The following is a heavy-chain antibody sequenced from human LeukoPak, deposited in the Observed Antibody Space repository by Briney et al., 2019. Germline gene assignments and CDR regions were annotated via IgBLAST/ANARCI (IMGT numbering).Heavy chain of an antibody. CDR2: IYPGDSDT. CDR1: GYSFTSYW. Sequence: GESLKISCKGSGYSFTSYWIGWVRQMPGKGLEWVGIIYPGDSDTRYSPSFQGQVTISADKSISTAYLQWSSLKASDTAMYYCASRYCSSTSCPVGWGRGTLVTVSS. CDR3: ASRYCSSTSCPVG. V-gene: IGHV5-51*01. J-gene: IGHJ4*02. D-gene: IGHD2-2*01.